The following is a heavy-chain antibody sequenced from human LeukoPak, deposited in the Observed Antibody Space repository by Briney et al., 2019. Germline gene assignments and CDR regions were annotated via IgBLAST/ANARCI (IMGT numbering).Heavy chain of an antibody. Sequence: VKVSCKTSGYTFSTYGISWVRQAPGQGLEWMGWISVYNGNTNYAQKLQGRVTMTTDTSTNTAYMELRSLRSDDTAVYFCARPRHYGSGSYYNGGYDFDYWGQGTLVTVSS. V-gene: IGHV1-18*01. CDR3: ARPRHYGSGSYYNGGYDFDY. CDR1: GYTFSTYG. CDR2: ISVYNGNT. D-gene: IGHD3-10*01. J-gene: IGHJ4*02.